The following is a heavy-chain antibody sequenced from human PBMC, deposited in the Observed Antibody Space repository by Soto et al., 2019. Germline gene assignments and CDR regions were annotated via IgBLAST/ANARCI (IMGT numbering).Heavy chain of an antibody. CDR1: GYTFTSYA. D-gene: IGHD3-22*01. V-gene: IGHV1-3*01. CDR3: ARANYDSSGYYSFDY. Sequence: QVQLVQSGAEVKKPGASVKVSCKASGYTFTSYAMHWVRQAPGQRLEWMGWINAGNGNTKYSQKFQGRVTITRDTAASTAYMELSSLRSEDTAVYYCARANYDSSGYYSFDYWGQGTLVTVSS. CDR2: INAGNGNT. J-gene: IGHJ4*02.